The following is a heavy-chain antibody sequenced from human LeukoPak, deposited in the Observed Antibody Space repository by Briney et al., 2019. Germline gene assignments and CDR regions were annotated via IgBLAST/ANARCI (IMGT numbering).Heavy chain of an antibody. D-gene: IGHD6-13*01. CDR3: ARLQGYSDY. CDR1: GGSISSSSYY. V-gene: IGHV4-39*01. J-gene: IGHJ4*02. CDR2: IYYSGST. Sequence: SETLSLTCTVSGGSISSSSYYWGWIRQPPGKGLEWIGSIYYSGSTYYNPSLKSRVTISVDTSKNQFSLKLSSVTAADTAVYYCARLQGYSDYWGQGTLVTVSS.